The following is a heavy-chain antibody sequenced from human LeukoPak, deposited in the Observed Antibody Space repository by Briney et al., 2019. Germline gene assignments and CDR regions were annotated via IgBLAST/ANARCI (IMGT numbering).Heavy chain of an antibody. Sequence: GGSLRLSCEASGFTFSSYTMNWVRQAPGKGLEWVSAISGSGGSTYYADSVKGRFTISRDNSKNTLYLQMNSLRAEDTAVYYCAKDRYYDILTGSYSVDDYWGQGTLVTVSS. CDR1: GFTFSSYT. V-gene: IGHV3-23*01. D-gene: IGHD3-9*01. J-gene: IGHJ4*02. CDR3: AKDRYYDILTGSYSVDDY. CDR2: ISGSGGST.